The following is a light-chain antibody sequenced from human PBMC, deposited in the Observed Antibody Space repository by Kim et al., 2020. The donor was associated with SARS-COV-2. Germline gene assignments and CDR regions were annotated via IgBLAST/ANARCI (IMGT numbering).Light chain of an antibody. V-gene: IGLV2-14*03. CDR1: SRDVGGYNY. CDR2: DVS. CDR3: SSYTSSSTPVV. J-gene: IGLJ2*01. Sequence: QSINIASTGTSRDVGGYNYVSWYQQHPGKAPKLMIYDVSNRPSGVSNRFSGSKSGNTASLTISGLQAEDEADYYCSSYTSSSTPVVFGGGTQLTVL.